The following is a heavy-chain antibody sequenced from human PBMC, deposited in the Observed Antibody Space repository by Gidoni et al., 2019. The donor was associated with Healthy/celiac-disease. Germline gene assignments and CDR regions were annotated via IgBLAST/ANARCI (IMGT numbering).Heavy chain of an antibody. CDR2: ISSSSSYI. Sequence: EVQLVESGGGLVKPGGSLRLSCAASGFTFSSYSMNWVRQAPGKGLGWVSSISSSSSYIYYADSVNGRFTISRDNAKNSLYLQMNSLRAEDTAVYYCARDRASWGIQGAFDIWGQGTMVTVSS. CDR1: GFTFSSYS. J-gene: IGHJ3*02. CDR3: ARDRASWGIQGAFDI. V-gene: IGHV3-21*01. D-gene: IGHD3-16*01.